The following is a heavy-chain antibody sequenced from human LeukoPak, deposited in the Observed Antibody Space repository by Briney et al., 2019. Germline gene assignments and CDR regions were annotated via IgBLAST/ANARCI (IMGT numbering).Heavy chain of an antibody. V-gene: IGHV1-2*02. CDR1: GYTSTGYY. J-gene: IGHJ6*02. CDR2: INPNSGGT. D-gene: IGHD2-2*01. Sequence: GASVKVSCKASGYTSTGYYMHWVRQAPGQGLEWMGWINPNSGGTNYAQKFQGRVTMTRDTSISTAYMELSRLRSDDTAVYYCARGIVVVPAASPYYYYGMDVWGQGTTVTVSS. CDR3: ARGIVVVPAASPYYYYGMDV.